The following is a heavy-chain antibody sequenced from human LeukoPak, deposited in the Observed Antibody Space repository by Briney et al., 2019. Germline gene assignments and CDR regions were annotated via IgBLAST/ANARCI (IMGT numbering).Heavy chain of an antibody. CDR3: AKLMMYYYDSSGPI. J-gene: IGHJ3*02. Sequence: SLRLSCAASGFTFSSYGMHWVRQAPGKGLEWVAVISYDGSNKYYADSVKGRFTISRDNSKNTLYLQMNSLRAEDTAVYYCAKLMMYYYDSSGPIWGQGTMVTVSS. CDR2: ISYDGSNK. V-gene: IGHV3-30*18. CDR1: GFTFSSYG. D-gene: IGHD3-22*01.